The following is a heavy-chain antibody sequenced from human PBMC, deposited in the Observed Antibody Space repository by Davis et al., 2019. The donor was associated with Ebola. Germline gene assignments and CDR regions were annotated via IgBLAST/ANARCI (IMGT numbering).Heavy chain of an antibody. Sequence: ASVKVSCKVSEYTLAELSIHWVRQAPGQGLEWLGRINPNSGGTNYAQKFQGRVTITRDTSASTAYMELSSLRSEDTAVYYCARDSSGWYYFDYWGQGTLVTVSS. J-gene: IGHJ4*02. CDR1: EYTLAELS. CDR3: ARDSSGWYYFDY. D-gene: IGHD6-19*01. CDR2: INPNSGGT. V-gene: IGHV1-2*06.